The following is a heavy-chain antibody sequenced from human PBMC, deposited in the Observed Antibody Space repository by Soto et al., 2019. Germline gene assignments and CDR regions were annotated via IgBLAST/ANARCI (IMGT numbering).Heavy chain of an antibody. CDR3: ANFNWYCDL. CDR1: GGSISSYY. V-gene: IGHV4-59*01. Sequence: QVQLQESGPGLVKPSETLSLTCTVSGGSISSYYWSWIRQPPGKGLEWIGYIYYTGSTNYNPSLTSRVTISVDTSKNQFSLQLSSVTAADTAVYYCANFNWYCDLWGRGTLVPVSS. CDR2: IYYTGST. J-gene: IGHJ2*01.